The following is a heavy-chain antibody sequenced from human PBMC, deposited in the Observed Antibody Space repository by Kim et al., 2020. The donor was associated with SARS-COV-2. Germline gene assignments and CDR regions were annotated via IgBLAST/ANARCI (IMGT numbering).Heavy chain of an antibody. CDR3: AALDSVQVSGGI. CDR2: KKGDGSED. J-gene: IGHJ4*02. D-gene: IGHD3-10*01. V-gene: IGHV3-7*01. CDR1: GFTFSNYC. Sequence: GGSLRLSCAASGFTFSNYCMSWVRQAPGKGLEWVALKKGDGSEDYYADSVKGRFTISRDNAKNSLYLQMNSLRTDDTAIYYCAALDSVQVSGGIWGQGTLVTVSS.